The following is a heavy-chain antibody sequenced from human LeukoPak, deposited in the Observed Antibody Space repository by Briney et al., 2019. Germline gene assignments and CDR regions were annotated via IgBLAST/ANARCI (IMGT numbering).Heavy chain of an antibody. V-gene: IGHV4-34*01. CDR3: ARDPTSRGWFDP. Sequence: SETLSLTCTVSGGSMSGYYWSWIRQPPGKGLEWIGEINHSGSTNYNPSLKSRVTISVDTSKNQFSLKLSSVTAADTAVYYCARDPTSRGWFDPWGQGTLVTVSS. CDR2: INHSGST. J-gene: IGHJ5*02. CDR1: GGSMSGYY.